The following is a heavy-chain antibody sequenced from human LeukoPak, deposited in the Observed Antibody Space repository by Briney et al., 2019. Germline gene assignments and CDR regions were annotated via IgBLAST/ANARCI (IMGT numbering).Heavy chain of an antibody. J-gene: IGHJ4*02. D-gene: IGHD3-10*01. V-gene: IGHV4-38-2*01. CDR2: VYHTGST. CDR3: ARAGWIITSGIDY. Sequence: SETLSLTCAVSGYSISRGYYWALIRQPPGKGLEWIGTVYHTGSTHYNPSLDSRVTISVDTSKNEFSLNLKSVTAADTAVYYCARAGWIITSGIDYWGQGALVTVSS. CDR1: GYSISRGYY.